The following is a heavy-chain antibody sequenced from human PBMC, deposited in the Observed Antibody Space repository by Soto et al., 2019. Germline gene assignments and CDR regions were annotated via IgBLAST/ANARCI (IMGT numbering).Heavy chain of an antibody. CDR1: GFSLSTSGVG. CDR3: EHLSFPNFDY. J-gene: IGHJ4*02. CDR2: IYWDDDK. V-gene: IGHV2-5*02. Sequence: QITLKESGPTLVKPTQTLTLTCTFSGFSLSTSGVGVGWIRQPPGKALEWLALIYWDDDKHHSPSLWSRLTITKDTSKHQVVLTMTNLDPVDTATYYCEHLSFPNFDYWGQGTLVTVSS.